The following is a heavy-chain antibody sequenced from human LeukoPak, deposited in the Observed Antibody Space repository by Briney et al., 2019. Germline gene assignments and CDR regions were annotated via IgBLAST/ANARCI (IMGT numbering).Heavy chain of an antibody. D-gene: IGHD3-22*01. V-gene: IGHV4-34*01. CDR1: GGTFSGYY. CDR3: ARGRQDVTMIVVVMTAVSYYLDV. Sequence: SETLSLTCAVYGGTFSGYYWTWIRQTPEKGLEWIGEMNPSGSTNYNPSLKSRVTISVDTSKNQFSLELSSVTAADTAVYYCARGRQDVTMIVVVMTAVSYYLDVWGKGTTVAVS. J-gene: IGHJ6*03. CDR2: MNPSGST.